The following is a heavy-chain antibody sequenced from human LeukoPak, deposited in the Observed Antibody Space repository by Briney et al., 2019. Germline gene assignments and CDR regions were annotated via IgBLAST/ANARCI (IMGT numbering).Heavy chain of an antibody. V-gene: IGHV4-59*01. CDR2: IYYSGST. CDR3: AGIDYGDYFQH. D-gene: IGHD4-17*01. CDR1: GFTFSSYA. Sequence: GSLRLSCAASGFTFSSYAMSWIRQPPGKGLEWIGYIYYSGSTNYNPSLKSRVTISVDTSKNQFSLKLRSVTAADTAVYYCAGIDYGDYFQHWGQGTLVTVSS. J-gene: IGHJ1*01.